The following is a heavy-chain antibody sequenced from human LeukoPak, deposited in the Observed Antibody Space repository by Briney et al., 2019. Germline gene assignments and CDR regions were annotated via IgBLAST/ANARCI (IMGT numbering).Heavy chain of an antibody. J-gene: IGHJ4*02. D-gene: IGHD1-26*01. CDR3: ARDRGSYFDY. V-gene: IGHV3-21*01. Sequence: GGSLRLSCAASGFTFDDYAMHWVRQAPGKGLEWVSSISSSSSYIYYADSVKGRFTISRDNAKNSLYLQMNSLRAEDTAVYYCARDRGSYFDYWGQGTLVTVSS. CDR2: ISSSSSYI. CDR1: GFTFDDYA.